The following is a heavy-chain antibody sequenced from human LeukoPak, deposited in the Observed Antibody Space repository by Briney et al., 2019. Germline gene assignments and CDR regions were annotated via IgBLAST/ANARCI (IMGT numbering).Heavy chain of an antibody. V-gene: IGHV4-34*01. CDR3: ARDWARRYYYYYGMDV. J-gene: IGHJ6*02. Sequence: PSETLSLTCAVYGGSFSGYYWSWIRQPPGKGLEWIGEINYSGSTNYNPSFKSRVTISVDTSKNQFSLKLSSVTAADTAVYYCARDWARRYYYYYGMDVWGQGTTVTVSS. CDR2: INYSGST. D-gene: IGHD3-9*01. CDR1: GGSFSGYY.